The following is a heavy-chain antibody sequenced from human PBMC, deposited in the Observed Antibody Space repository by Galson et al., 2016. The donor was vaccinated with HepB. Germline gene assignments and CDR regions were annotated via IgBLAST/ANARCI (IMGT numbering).Heavy chain of an antibody. CDR2: ISSSGNAR. V-gene: IGHV3-48*01. CDR1: GFTFSSYS. Sequence: SLRLSCAASGFTFSSYSMNWIRQAPGKGLEWVSYISSSGNARYYADSVQGRFTISRDNAKNSLFLQMNSLRVEDTAVYYCSKDRVNDYGFYDSWGQGTLVTVSS. D-gene: IGHD4-17*01. J-gene: IGHJ4*02. CDR3: SKDRVNDYGFYDS.